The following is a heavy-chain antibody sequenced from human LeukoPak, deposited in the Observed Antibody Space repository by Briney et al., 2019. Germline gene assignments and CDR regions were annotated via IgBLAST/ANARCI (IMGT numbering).Heavy chain of an antibody. CDR3: ARPFGTSSGFDY. CDR2: LSYTGSS. D-gene: IGHD6-6*01. Sequence: DPSETLSLTCTVSGGSISTNNYYWGWLRQPPGKGLEWIGGLSYTGSSYYNPSLKSPVTISGDTSKNQFSLKVRSVTAADTAVYYCARPFGTSSGFDYWGQGILVTVSS. J-gene: IGHJ4*02. V-gene: IGHV4-39*01. CDR1: GGSISTNNYY.